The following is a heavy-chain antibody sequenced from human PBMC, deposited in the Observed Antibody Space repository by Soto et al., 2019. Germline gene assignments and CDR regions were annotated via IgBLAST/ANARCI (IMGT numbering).Heavy chain of an antibody. V-gene: IGHV4-31*03. CDR2: IFCGGNT. Sequence: PSETLSLTCTVSNGSVSSDPFSWTWIRKPQGKGREWVGHIFCGGNTYYHPSLKSRVTISIDTSKNYFSLRLISVAAADTAVYYCARSGHRSNHFDRWGQGTLFTIS. CDR3: ARSGHRSNHFDR. CDR1: NGSVSSDPFS. D-gene: IGHD6-13*01. J-gene: IGHJ4*01.